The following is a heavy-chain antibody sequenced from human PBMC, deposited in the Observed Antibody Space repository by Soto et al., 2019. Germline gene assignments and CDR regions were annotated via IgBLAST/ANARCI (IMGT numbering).Heavy chain of an antibody. Sequence: PSQTPHSPVPSPGTVSLVTVLLGTGSGTPHREALSGWEGHPTGPSGNDYAVSLRGRITINPDTTKNQFSLQLNSATPEDTAVYYCATWRYDYWGQGTLVTVSS. CDR1: GTVSLVTVLL. J-gene: IGHJ4*02. CDR2: HPTGPSGN. CDR3: ATWRYDY. V-gene: IGHV6-1*01.